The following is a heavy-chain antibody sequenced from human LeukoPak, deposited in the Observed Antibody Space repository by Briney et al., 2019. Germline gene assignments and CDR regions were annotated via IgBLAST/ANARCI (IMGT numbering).Heavy chain of an antibody. CDR1: GYSISSGYY. CDR3: ARLRAVRYFDWLSFDY. CDR2: IYHSGST. J-gene: IGHJ4*02. V-gene: IGHV4-38-2*02. Sequence: SETLSLTCTVSGYSISSGYYWGWIRQPPGKGLEWIGSIYHSGSTNYNPSLKSRVTISVDTSKNQFSLKLSSVTAADTAVYYCARLRAVRYFDWLSFDYWGQGTLVTVSS. D-gene: IGHD3-9*01.